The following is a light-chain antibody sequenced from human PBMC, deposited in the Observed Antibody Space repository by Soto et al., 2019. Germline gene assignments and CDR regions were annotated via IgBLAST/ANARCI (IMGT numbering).Light chain of an antibody. Sequence: DIQMTQSPSSLSASVGDRVTITCRASQGISNYLAWYQQKPGKVPKLLIYAASTLQSGVPSRFSGSGSATDFTLTISSLQTEDVATYYCQKYDSAPLTFGQRTRLEIQ. J-gene: IGKJ5*01. CDR1: QGISNY. V-gene: IGKV1-27*01. CDR2: AAS. CDR3: QKYDSAPLT.